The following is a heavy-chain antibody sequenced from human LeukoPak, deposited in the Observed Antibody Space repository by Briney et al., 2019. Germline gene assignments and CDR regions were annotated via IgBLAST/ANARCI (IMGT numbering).Heavy chain of an antibody. D-gene: IGHD1-20*01. CDR1: GYTLTELS. J-gene: IGHJ3*02. Sequence: ASVKVTCKVSGYTLTELSMRWVRQAPGKGLEWMGGFDPEDGETIYAQKFQGRVTMTEDTSTDTAYMELSSLRSEDTAVYYCATGLLITGTAFDIWGQGTMVTVSS. CDR3: ATGLLITGTAFDI. V-gene: IGHV1-24*01. CDR2: FDPEDGET.